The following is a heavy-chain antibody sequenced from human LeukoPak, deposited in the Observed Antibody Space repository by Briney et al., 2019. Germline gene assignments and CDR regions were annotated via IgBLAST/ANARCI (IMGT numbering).Heavy chain of an antibody. J-gene: IGHJ6*03. Sequence: PSDTLSLTCTVSGGSLVRSNTYWGWIRQTPGKGLEWLGTILHSGYTYNNPSLKSRVTMSVDSSKNQFSLSLSSVTAADTAVYFCARHRGGGGYHYMDVWGKGTTVIVSS. V-gene: IGHV4-39*01. CDR1: GGSLVRSNTY. CDR3: ARHRGGGGYHYMDV. D-gene: IGHD2-21*01. CDR2: ILHSGYT.